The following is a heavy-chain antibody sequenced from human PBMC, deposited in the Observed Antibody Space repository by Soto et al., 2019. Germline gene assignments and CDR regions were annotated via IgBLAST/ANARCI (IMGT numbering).Heavy chain of an antibody. Sequence: KPSETLSXXCXXXXXSFSNYYCNXXXXXAGKGLEWIGRFYPTGSTTYNPSLKSRLTMSVDTSKNQFSLRLTSMTAADTAVYYCATGRSEVVPGAMDTWGQGTLVTVSS. J-gene: IGHJ5*02. CDR3: ATGRSEVVPGAMDT. D-gene: IGHD2-2*01. CDR1: XXSFSNYY. V-gene: IGHV4-4*07. CDR2: FYPTGST.